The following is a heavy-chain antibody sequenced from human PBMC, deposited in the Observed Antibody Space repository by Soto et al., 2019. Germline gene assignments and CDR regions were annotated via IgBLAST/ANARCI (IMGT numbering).Heavy chain of an antibody. Sequence: SETLSLTCAVSGGSISSSNWWSWVRQPPGKGLEWIGEIYHSGSTNYNPSLKSRVTISVDKSKNQFSLKPSSVTAADTAVYYCARGHVLLWFGETYYFDYWGQGTLVTVSS. D-gene: IGHD3-10*01. CDR3: ARGHVLLWFGETYYFDY. J-gene: IGHJ4*02. CDR2: IYHSGST. V-gene: IGHV4-4*02. CDR1: GGSISSSNW.